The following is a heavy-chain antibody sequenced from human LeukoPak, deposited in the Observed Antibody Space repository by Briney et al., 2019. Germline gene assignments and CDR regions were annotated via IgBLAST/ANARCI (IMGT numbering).Heavy chain of an antibody. D-gene: IGHD4-11*01. V-gene: IGHV3-48*01. CDR1: GFTSSSYS. CDR2: ISSSSSTI. J-gene: IGHJ4*02. Sequence: LAGGSLRLSCAASGFTSSSYSMNWVRQAPGKGLEWVSYISSSSSTIYYADSVKGRFTISRDNSRNTLYLQMNSLRAEDTAVYYCTRDSTTFRFGYWGQGTMVTVSS. CDR3: TRDSTTFRFGY.